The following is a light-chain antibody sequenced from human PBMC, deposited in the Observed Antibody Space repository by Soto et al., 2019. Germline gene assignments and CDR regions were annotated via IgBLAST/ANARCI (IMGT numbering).Light chain of an antibody. V-gene: IGLV1-40*01. J-gene: IGLJ1*01. CDR3: QSYDSSLSRFV. CDR2: GND. Sequence: QSVLTQSPSVSGAPGQRGTISCTGNSSNIGAGYDVHWYKQLPGTAPKVLMYGNDNRPLGVPDRFSGSKSVSSGSLVISGLQAEDEADYYCQSYDSSLSRFVFGNGTKLTVL. CDR1: SSNIGAGYD.